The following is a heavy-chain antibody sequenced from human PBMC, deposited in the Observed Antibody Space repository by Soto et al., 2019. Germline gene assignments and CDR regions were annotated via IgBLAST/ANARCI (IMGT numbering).Heavy chain of an antibody. CDR2: IIHIFNST. D-gene: IGHD2-2*02. V-gene: IGHV1-69*06. CDR1: GSRFSNYV. J-gene: IGHJ4*02. Sequence: QVQLVQSGAEVKTPGSSLKVSCKVSGSRFSNYVISWVRQAPGHGLEWLGRIIHIFNSTKYAQRFQGRVTITAEKSTSTASLELSSLRSDDTAIYYCAREGRGKKAGYNGLVSLGYWGQGTLVTVSS. CDR3: AREGRGKKAGYNGLVSLGY.